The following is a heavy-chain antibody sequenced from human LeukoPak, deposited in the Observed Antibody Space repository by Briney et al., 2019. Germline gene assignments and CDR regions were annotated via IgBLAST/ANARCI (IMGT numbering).Heavy chain of an antibody. CDR2: LSGLGDNT. J-gene: IGHJ4*02. CDR1: GFTFSGYA. V-gene: IGHV3-23*01. Sequence: PGGSLRLSCAASGFTFSGYAMSWVRQAPGKGLEWVSALSGLGDNTYYADSVKGRFTISRDNSKNTLYLQMNSLRAEDTAIYYCAKFQGQLLRLYYFDYWGQGTLVTVSS. D-gene: IGHD2-2*01. CDR3: AKFQGQLLRLYYFDY.